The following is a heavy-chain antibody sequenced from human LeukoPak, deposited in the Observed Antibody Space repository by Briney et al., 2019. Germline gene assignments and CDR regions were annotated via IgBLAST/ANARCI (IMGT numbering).Heavy chain of an antibody. CDR3: ARTYCIGSSCPGVFEY. D-gene: IGHD2-15*01. J-gene: IGHJ4*02. Sequence: GGSLRLSCAASGFTFSSYAMSWVRQAPGKGLEWVSGISGSGGSTFYADSVKGRFTISRDNSKNTLYLQMNSLRAEDTAVYYCARTYCIGSSCPGVFEYWGQGTLVTVSS. V-gene: IGHV3-23*01. CDR2: ISGSGGST. CDR1: GFTFSSYA.